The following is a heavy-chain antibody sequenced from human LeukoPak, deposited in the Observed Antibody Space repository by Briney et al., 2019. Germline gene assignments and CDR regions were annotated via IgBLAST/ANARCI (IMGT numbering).Heavy chain of an antibody. Sequence: GASVKVSCKASGYTFTSYGISWVRQAPGQGLEWMGWISAYNGNTNYAQKLQGRVTMTTDTSTSTAYMELRTLRSDDTAVYYCARDRWLQDIVVVPAATAFDIWGQGTMVTVSS. CDR3: ARDRWLQDIVVVPAATAFDI. V-gene: IGHV1-18*01. CDR1: GYTFTSYG. D-gene: IGHD2-2*01. J-gene: IGHJ3*02. CDR2: ISAYNGNT.